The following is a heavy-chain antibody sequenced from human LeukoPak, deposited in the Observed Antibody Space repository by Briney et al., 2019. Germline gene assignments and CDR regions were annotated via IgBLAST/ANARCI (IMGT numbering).Heavy chain of an antibody. Sequence: GGSLRLSCAASGFTFSSYAMSWVRQAPGKGLEWVSAISGSGGSTYYADSVKGRFTISRDNSKNTLYLQTNSLRAEDTAVYYCAKLTGTRITMIVVVIRSAVYFDYWGQGTLVTVSS. CDR3: AKLTGTRITMIVVVIRSAVYFDY. V-gene: IGHV3-23*01. CDR1: GFTFSSYA. CDR2: ISGSGGST. D-gene: IGHD3-22*01. J-gene: IGHJ4*02.